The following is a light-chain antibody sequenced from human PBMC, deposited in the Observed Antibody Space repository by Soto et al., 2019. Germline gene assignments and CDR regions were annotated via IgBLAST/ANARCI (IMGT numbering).Light chain of an antibody. CDR1: QSVSSSY. Sequence: EIVLTQSPGTLSLSPGERATLSCRASQSVSSSYLAWYQQKPGQAPRLLIYGASSRATGIPDRFSGSGSGTDYTLTISRVQPADFAVFYSQQYGYSQWTFGQGTNVEIK. J-gene: IGKJ1*01. V-gene: IGKV3-20*01. CDR2: GAS. CDR3: QQYGYSQWT.